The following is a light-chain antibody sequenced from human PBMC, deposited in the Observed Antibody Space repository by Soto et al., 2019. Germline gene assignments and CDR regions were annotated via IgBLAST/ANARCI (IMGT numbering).Light chain of an antibody. J-gene: IGKJ4*01. CDR1: QSVSSY. CDR3: QQHSNLPLT. Sequence: EFVLTQSPATLSLSPGERATLSCRASQSVSSYLAWYQQRPGQAPRLLIYDASNRAPGIPARFSGSGSGTDFTLTIASLEPDDFAVFYCQQHSNLPLTFGGGTKVDIK. V-gene: IGKV3-11*01. CDR2: DAS.